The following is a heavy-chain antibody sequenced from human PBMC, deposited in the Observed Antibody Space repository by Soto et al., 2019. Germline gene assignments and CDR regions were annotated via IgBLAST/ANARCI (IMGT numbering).Heavy chain of an antibody. CDR1: GFTFSGYS. Sequence: GGSLRLSCAASGFTFSGYSMNWVRQAPGKGLEWISYINGDSSTIKFADSVKGRFTISRDNAENSLFLQMNRLRAEDTAVYYCARLLPAAGTKPRDSWGQGTLVTVSS. D-gene: IGHD1-1*01. CDR2: INGDSSTI. J-gene: IGHJ4*02. V-gene: IGHV3-48*01. CDR3: ARLLPAAGTKPRDS.